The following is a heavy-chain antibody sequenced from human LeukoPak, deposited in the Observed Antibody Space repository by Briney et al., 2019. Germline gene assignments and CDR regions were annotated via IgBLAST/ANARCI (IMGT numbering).Heavy chain of an antibody. CDR3: ASIKMVREYNWFDP. D-gene: IGHD3-10*01. CDR1: GGSISSGGYY. J-gene: IGHJ5*02. CDR2: IYYSGST. Sequence: SQTLSLTCTVSGGSISSGGYYWSWIRQHPGKGLEWIGYIYYSGSTYYNPSLKSRVTISVDTSKNQFSLKLSSVTAADTAVYYCASIKMVREYNWFDPWGQGTLVTVSS. V-gene: IGHV4-31*03.